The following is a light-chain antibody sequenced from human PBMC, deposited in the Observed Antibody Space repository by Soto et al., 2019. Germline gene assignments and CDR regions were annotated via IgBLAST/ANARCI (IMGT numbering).Light chain of an antibody. Sequence: DIQMTQSPSTRSASVGDMVTITCRASQSISSWLAWYQQKPGKAPKLLIYDASSLESGVPSRFSGSGSGTEFTLTISSLQPDDFATYYCQQYNSYSWTFGQGTKVDIK. CDR2: DAS. CDR1: QSISSW. J-gene: IGKJ1*01. V-gene: IGKV1-5*01. CDR3: QQYNSYSWT.